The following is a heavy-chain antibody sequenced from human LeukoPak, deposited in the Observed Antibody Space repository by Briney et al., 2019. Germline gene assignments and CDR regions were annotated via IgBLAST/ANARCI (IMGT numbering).Heavy chain of an antibody. CDR2: ISYDGSNK. D-gene: IGHD3-10*01. Sequence: GGSLRLSCAASGFTFSSYWMSWVRQAPGKGLEWVAVISYDGSNKYYADSVKGRFTISRDNSKNTLYLQMNSLRAEDTAVYYCAGGSYGSGSFTYDLWGRGTLVTVSS. CDR1: GFTFSSYW. CDR3: AGGSYGSGSFTYDL. V-gene: IGHV3-30-3*01. J-gene: IGHJ2*01.